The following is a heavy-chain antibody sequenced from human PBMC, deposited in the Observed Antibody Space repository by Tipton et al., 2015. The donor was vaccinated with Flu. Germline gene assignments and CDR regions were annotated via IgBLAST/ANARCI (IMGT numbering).Heavy chain of an antibody. CDR2: VYSSGTT. D-gene: IGHD3-10*01. V-gene: IGHV4-4*07. Sequence: GLVKPSETLSLTCTVSGGSLSSFYWTWIRQPAGKELQWIGRVYSSGTTYFNPSLKSRLTMSVDAPKNQVYMTLKSVTAADTAVYYCARGSGSGTFVIFDPWGQGRQVTVSS. CDR3: ARGSGSGTFVIFDP. CDR1: GGSLSSFY. J-gene: IGHJ5*02.